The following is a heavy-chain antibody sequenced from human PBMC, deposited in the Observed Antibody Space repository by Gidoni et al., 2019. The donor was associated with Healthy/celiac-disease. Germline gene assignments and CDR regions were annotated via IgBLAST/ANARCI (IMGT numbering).Heavy chain of an antibody. V-gene: IGHV3-23*01. D-gene: IGHD6-6*01. Sequence: EVQPLESGGGLVQPGGSLRLSCAASGFPFSSYAMSWVRQAPGKGLEWVAAISGSGGSTYYADSVKGRFTISRDNSKNTLYLQMNSLRAEDTAVYYCAKKRQGQLGRFDYWGQGTLVTVSS. J-gene: IGHJ4*02. CDR3: AKKRQGQLGRFDY. CDR1: GFPFSSYA. CDR2: ISGSGGST.